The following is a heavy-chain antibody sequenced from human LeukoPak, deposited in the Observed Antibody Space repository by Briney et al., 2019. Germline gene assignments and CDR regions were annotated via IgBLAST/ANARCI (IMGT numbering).Heavy chain of an antibody. CDR2: ISYDGSNK. J-gene: IGHJ4*02. Sequence: PGGSLRLSCAASGFTFSHYAMHWVRQAPGKGLEWVAVISYDGSNKYYADSVKGRFTIPRDNSKNTLYLQMNSLRAEDTAVYYCASPGRGYSYGFDYWGQGTLVTVSS. CDR1: GFTFSHYA. CDR3: ASPGRGYSYGFDY. V-gene: IGHV3-30*04. D-gene: IGHD5-18*01.